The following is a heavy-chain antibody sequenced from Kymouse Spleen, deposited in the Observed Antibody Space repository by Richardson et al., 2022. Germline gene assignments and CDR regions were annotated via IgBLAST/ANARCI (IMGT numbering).Heavy chain of an antibody. V-gene: IGHV4-34*01. CDR1: GGSFSGYY. CDR3: ARQGIAARELDY. J-gene: IGHJ4*02. Sequence: QVQLQQWGAGLLKPSETLSLTCAVYGGSFSGYYWSWIRQPPGKGLEWIGEINHSGSTNYNPSLKSRVTISVDTSKNQFSLKLSSVTAADTAVYYCARQGIAARELDYWGQGTLVTVSS. CDR2: INHSGST. D-gene: IGHD6-6*01.